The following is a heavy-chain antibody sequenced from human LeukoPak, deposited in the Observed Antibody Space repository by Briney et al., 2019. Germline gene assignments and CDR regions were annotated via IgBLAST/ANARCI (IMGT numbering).Heavy chain of an antibody. Sequence: SVKVSCKASGGTFSNYAISWVRQAPGQGLEWMGGIITNFGTTNYAQKYQGRVTITADESTSTVYMELSSLRSEDTAVYYCASFDSSGRFDYWGQGTLVTVSS. D-gene: IGHD3-22*01. CDR2: IITNFGTT. CDR3: ASFDSSGRFDY. V-gene: IGHV1-69*13. J-gene: IGHJ4*02. CDR1: GGTFSNYA.